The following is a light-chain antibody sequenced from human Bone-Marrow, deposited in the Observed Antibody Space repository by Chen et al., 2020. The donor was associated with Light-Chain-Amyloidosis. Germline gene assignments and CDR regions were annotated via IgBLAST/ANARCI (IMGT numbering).Light chain of an antibody. CDR1: SSDIGVYNY. CDR3: SSYSSSTSWV. CDR2: DVS. Sequence: QSALTQPASVSGSPGQSITISCTGTSSDIGVYNYVSWYQQHPGKAPRLIIYDVSDRPSGVSRRFSGSKSGNTASLTISGLQAEDEAYYHCSSYSSSTSWVFGGGTNLAVL. J-gene: IGLJ3*02. V-gene: IGLV2-14*03.